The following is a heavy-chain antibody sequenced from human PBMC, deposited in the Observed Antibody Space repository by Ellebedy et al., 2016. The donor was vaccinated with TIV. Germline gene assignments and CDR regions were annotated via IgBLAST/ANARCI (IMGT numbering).Heavy chain of an antibody. J-gene: IGHJ4*02. CDR3: AKDILSGSGYFYYFDY. CDR1: GFTFDDYA. CDR2: ISWNSGSI. D-gene: IGHD3-22*01. V-gene: IGHV3-9*03. Sequence: SLKISCAASGFTFDDYAMHWVRQAPGKGLEWVSGISWNSGSIGYADSVKGRFTISRDNAKNSLYLQMNSLRAEDMALYYCAKDILSGSGYFYYFDYWGQGTLVTVSS.